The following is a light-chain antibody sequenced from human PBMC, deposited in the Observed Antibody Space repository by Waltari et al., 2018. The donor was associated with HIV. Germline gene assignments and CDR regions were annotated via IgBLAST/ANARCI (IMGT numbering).Light chain of an antibody. CDR3: QQDYNIPWT. V-gene: IGKV3D-7*01. CDR1: QSVSSSY. J-gene: IGKJ1*01. Sequence: EIVMTPSQATLSLSPGERATLSCSASQSVSSSYLSWYQQRPGQTPRLLIYGASTRASGIPARFSGSGSGTDFTLTISSLQPEDFAVYYCQQDYNIPWTFGQGTKVEIK. CDR2: GAS.